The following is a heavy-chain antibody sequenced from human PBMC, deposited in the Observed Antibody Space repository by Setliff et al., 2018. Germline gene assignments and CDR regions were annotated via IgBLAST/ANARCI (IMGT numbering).Heavy chain of an antibody. V-gene: IGHV1-69*05. Sequence: SVKVSCKASGATFSSHGISWVRQAPGQGLEWMGGTIPMFGTTEYAQKFQGRLTIITDESTNTAFMQLSSLRSDDTAVYYCVREGVDSRSSTDYRYYMDVWGKGT. CDR3: VREGVDSRSSTDYRYYMDV. CDR2: TIPMFGTT. CDR1: GATFSSHG. J-gene: IGHJ6*03. D-gene: IGHD3-22*01.